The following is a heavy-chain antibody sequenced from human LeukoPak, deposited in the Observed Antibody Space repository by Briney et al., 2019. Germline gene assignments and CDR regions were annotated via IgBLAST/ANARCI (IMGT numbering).Heavy chain of an antibody. CDR1: GFTFTSSA. J-gene: IGHJ6*02. D-gene: IGHD3-10*01. CDR3: AASYYGSGSYYPISSYYYYYGMDV. CDR2: IVVGSGNT. V-gene: IGHV1-58*02. Sequence: GASVKVSCKASGFTFTSSAMQWVRQARGQRLEWIGWIVVGSGNTNYAQKFQERVTITRDMSTSTAYMELSSLRSEDTAVYYCAASYYGSGSYYPISSYYYYYGMDVWGQGTTVTVSS.